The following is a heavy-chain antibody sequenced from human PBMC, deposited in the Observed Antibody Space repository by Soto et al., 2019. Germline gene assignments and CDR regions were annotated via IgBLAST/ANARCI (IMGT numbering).Heavy chain of an antibody. Sequence: PGGSLRLSCAASGFTFSSYGMHWVRQAPGKGLEWVAVIWYDGSNKYYADSVKGRFTISRDNSKNTLYLQMNSLRAEDTAVYYCARAGSYGDGWPLDYWGQGTLVTVSS. D-gene: IGHD1-26*01. CDR1: GFTFSSYG. CDR3: ARAGSYGDGWPLDY. V-gene: IGHV3-33*01. J-gene: IGHJ4*02. CDR2: IWYDGSNK.